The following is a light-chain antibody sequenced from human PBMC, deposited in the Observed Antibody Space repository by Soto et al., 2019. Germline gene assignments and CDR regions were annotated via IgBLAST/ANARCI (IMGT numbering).Light chain of an antibody. CDR2: KAS. CDR1: QGSSSY. CDR3: QQRRNWPGT. Sequence: AVRMTQSPSSLSASTGDRVTITCRASQGSSSYLAWYQQKPGKAPRLLIYKASTLNSGVPSRFSGSGSGTDFTLTISSLESEDFAVYYCQQRRNWPGTFGQGSMV. J-gene: IGKJ1*01. V-gene: IGKV1-8*01.